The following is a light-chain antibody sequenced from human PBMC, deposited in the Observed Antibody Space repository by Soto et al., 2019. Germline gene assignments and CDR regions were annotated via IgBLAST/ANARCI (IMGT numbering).Light chain of an antibody. CDR1: QSLIHSDGNTY. Sequence: DVVMPQSPLSLPVTLGQPASISCRSSQSLIHSDGNTYLNWFQQRPGQSPRRLIYKVSDRDSGVPDRFTGSGSCTAFTLNISRVEAEDVGVYYCMQGTHWPWTFGQGTEVEIK. J-gene: IGKJ1*01. V-gene: IGKV2-30*02. CDR3: MQGTHWPWT. CDR2: KVS.